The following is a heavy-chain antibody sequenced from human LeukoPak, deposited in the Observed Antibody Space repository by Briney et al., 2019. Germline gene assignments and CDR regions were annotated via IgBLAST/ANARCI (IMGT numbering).Heavy chain of an antibody. CDR3: ARERAAVVAATRVPGS. Sequence: ASVKVSCKASGYTCINYYMHWVRQAPGQGLEWMGVINPSGGSTTYAQKFQGRVTMTRDTSTSTVYMELSNLRSEDTAVYYCARERAAVVAATRVPGSWGQGTLVTVSS. J-gene: IGHJ5*02. CDR1: GYTCINYY. CDR2: INPSGGST. D-gene: IGHD2-15*01. V-gene: IGHV1-46*01.